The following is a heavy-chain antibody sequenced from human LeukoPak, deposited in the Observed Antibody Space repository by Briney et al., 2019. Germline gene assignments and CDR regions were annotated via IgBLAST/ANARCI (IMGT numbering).Heavy chain of an antibody. CDR2: ISGSGDST. J-gene: IGHJ4*02. D-gene: IGHD6-6*01. CDR1: GFTFSSYP. CDR3: AIVSFGIGARY. Sequence: GGSLTLSCAASGFTFSSYPMSWLRPAPGKALEWVSAISGSGDSTYYADSVKGRFTISRDNPKNTLYLQLNSLRGEDTAVYYCAIVSFGIGARYWGQGTLVTVSS. V-gene: IGHV3-23*01.